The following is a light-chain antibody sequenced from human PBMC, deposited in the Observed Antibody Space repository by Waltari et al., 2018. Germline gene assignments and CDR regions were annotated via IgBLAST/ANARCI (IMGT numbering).Light chain of an antibody. V-gene: IGLV2-8*01. CDR2: EVS. CDR3: SSYAGSNTVL. CDR1: SSDIGGYNS. J-gene: IGLJ2*01. Sequence: QAALTQPPSMSGSPGQSVTISCTGTSSDIGGYNSVSWYQQYPGKAPKLLIYEVSQRPSGVSDRLSGSKSGNTASLTISGLQAEDEAVYYCSSYAGSNTVLFGGGTRLTVL.